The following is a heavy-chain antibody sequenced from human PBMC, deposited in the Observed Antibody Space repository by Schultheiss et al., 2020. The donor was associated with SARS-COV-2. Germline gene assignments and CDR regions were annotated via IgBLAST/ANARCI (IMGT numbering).Heavy chain of an antibody. Sequence: SVKVSCKASGYTFTSYDINWVRQATGQGLEWMGGIIPIFGTANYAQKFQGRVTITADESTSTAYMELSRLRSDDTAVYYCARAEVRWLLLLDAFDIWGQGTMVTVSS. CDR2: IIPIFGTA. CDR3: ARAEVRWLLLLDAFDI. CDR1: GYTFTSYD. D-gene: IGHD3-22*01. V-gene: IGHV1-69*13. J-gene: IGHJ3*02.